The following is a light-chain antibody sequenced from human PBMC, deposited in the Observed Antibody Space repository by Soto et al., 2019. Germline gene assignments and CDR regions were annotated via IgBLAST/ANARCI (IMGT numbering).Light chain of an antibody. V-gene: IGKV3-20*01. CDR3: QQYGSSPVT. J-gene: IGKJ3*01. CDR1: QSVSSSY. Sequence: EIVLTQSPGTLSLSPGERATLSCRASQSVSSSYLAWYQQKPGQAPRLLIYGASTRATGIPDRFSGSGSGTDFTLTISRLEPEDFAVYYCQQYGSSPVTFGPGTKLHIK. CDR2: GAS.